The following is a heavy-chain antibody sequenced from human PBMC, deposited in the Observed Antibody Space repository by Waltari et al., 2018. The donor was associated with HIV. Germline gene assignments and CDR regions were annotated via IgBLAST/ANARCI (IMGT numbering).Heavy chain of an antibody. D-gene: IGHD6-19*01. J-gene: IGHJ4*02. CDR2: ISGSGGNT. Sequence: EVQLLESGGGLVQPGGSLRLSCAASGFPFSRYAMSWVRQAPGKGLEWVSTISGSGGNTYYADSVKGRFTISRDNSKNTLYLQMNSLRAEDTAVYYCAKGQYSSGWNFDYWGQGTLVTVSS. V-gene: IGHV3-23*01. CDR1: GFPFSRYA. CDR3: AKGQYSSGWNFDY.